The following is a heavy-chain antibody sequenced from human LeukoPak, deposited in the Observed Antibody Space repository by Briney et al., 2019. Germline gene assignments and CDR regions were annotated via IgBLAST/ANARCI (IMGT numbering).Heavy chain of an antibody. D-gene: IGHD6-6*01. J-gene: IGHJ5*02. V-gene: IGHV1-69*04. CDR2: IIPILGIA. CDR3: ARDPSYHFPIAAHWFDP. Sequence: SVKVSCKASGGTFSSYAISWVRQAPGQGLEWMGRIIPILGIANYAQKFQGRVTITADKSTSTAYMELSSLRSEDTAVYYCARDPSYHFPIAAHWFDPWGQGTLVTVSS. CDR1: GGTFSSYA.